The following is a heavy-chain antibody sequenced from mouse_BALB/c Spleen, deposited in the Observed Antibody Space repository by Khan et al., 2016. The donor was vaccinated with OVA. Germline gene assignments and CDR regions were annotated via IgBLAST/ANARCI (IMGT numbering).Heavy chain of an antibody. CDR2: INYSGST. V-gene: IGHV3-8*02. CDR1: GDSITSGY. Sequence: EVKLLESGPSLVKPSQTLSLTCSVTGDSITSGYWNWIRKFPGNKLEYMGYINYSGSTYYNPSLKSRLSITRDTSKNQYYLQLNSVTSEDTATYDCARGNYRYDGYFDYWGQGTTLTVSS. CDR3: ARGNYRYDGYFDY. J-gene: IGHJ2*01. D-gene: IGHD2-14*01.